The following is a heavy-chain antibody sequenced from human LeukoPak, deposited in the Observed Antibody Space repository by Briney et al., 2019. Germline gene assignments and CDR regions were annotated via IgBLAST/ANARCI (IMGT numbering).Heavy chain of an antibody. V-gene: IGHV1-46*01. D-gene: IGHD5-12*01. J-gene: IGHJ4*02. CDR1: GYTFTSYY. Sequence: ASVKVSCKASGYTFTSYYMHWVRQAPGQGLEWMGVINPSGGSTSYAQKFQGRVTMTRDTSTSTVYMELSSLRSEDTAVYYCARDRTVATLDYWGQGTLVTVSS. CDR3: ARDRTVATLDY. CDR2: INPSGGST.